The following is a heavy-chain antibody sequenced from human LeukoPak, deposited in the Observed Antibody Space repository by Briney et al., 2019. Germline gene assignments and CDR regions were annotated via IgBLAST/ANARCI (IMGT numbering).Heavy chain of an antibody. D-gene: IGHD5-12*01. Sequence: ASVKVSCKVSGYTLTELSMHWVRQAPGKGLEWMGGFDPEDGETIYAQKFQGRVTMTEDTSTDTAYMELSSLRSEDTAVYYCATGGGGSLSFDYWGQGTLVTVSS. CDR1: GYTLTELS. V-gene: IGHV1-24*01. CDR3: ATGGGGSLSFDY. CDR2: FDPEDGET. J-gene: IGHJ4*02.